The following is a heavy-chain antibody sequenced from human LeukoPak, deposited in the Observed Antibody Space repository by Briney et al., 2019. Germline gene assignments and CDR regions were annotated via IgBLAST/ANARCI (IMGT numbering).Heavy chain of an antibody. CDR1: GGSISSYY. Sequence: SETLSLTCTVSGGSISSYYWSWIRQPPGRGRGWMGYIYYSGSTNYNPSLKSRVTISVDTSKNQFSLKLSSVTAADTAVYYCARAHGHDPQWGPQHGMDVWGQGTTVTVSS. CDR3: ARAHGHDPQWGPQHGMDV. V-gene: IGHV4-59*01. J-gene: IGHJ6*02. CDR2: IYYSGST. D-gene: IGHD7-27*01.